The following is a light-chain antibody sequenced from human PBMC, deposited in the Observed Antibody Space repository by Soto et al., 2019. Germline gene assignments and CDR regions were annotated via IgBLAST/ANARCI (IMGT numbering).Light chain of an antibody. CDR1: SSNIGINT. J-gene: IGLJ3*02. V-gene: IGLV1-44*01. CDR3: AEWDDSLSGWV. CDR2: SNN. Sequence: QPVLTQPPSASGTPGRRVTISCSGTSSNIGINTVNWYQQLPGTAPKLLIYSNNQRPSGVPDRFSGSKSGTSASLAISGLQSEDEADYYCAEWDDSLSGWVFGGGTKVTVL.